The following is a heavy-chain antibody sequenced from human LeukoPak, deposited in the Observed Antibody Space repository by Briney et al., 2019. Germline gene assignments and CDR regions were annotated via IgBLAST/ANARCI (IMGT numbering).Heavy chain of an antibody. CDR1: GFTFSSYA. V-gene: IGHV3-30*04. D-gene: IGHD6-19*01. CDR3: ARDLLKHVSSGWYGPPGDYYYYGMDV. Sequence: PGRSLRLSCAASGFTFSSYAMHWVRQAPGKGLEWVAVISYDGSNKYYADSVKGRFTISRDNSKNTLYLQMNSLRAEDTAVYYCARDLLKHVSSGWYGPPGDYYYYGMDVWGQGTTVSVSS. J-gene: IGHJ6*02. CDR2: ISYDGSNK.